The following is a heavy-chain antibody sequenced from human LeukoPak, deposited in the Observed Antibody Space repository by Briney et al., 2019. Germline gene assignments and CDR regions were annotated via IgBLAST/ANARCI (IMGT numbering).Heavy chain of an antibody. CDR3: AGRGSGSYFDY. CDR1: GFTFSNYA. CDR2: ISGSGDST. V-gene: IGHV3-23*01. J-gene: IGHJ4*02. Sequence: PGGSLRLSCAASGFTFSNYAMSWVRQAPGKGLEWVSDISGSGDSTNYADSVKGRFTISRDNSKNTLYLQMNSLRAEDTAVYYCAGRGSGSYFDYWGQGTLVTVSS. D-gene: IGHD3-10*01.